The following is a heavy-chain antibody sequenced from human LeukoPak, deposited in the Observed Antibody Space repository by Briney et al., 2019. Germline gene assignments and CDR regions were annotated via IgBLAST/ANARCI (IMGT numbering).Heavy chain of an antibody. Sequence: ASVTVSFTASGCTFSNYGFTWVRLAPGQGLEWMGRILPNLDVALYSQKFQGRVTIPAHKSTSTAYMELSTLRPEDTAVYYCARDQGVTDPPPYGLDVWGQGTTVTVSS. CDR2: ILPNLDVA. CDR1: GCTFSNYG. V-gene: IGHV1-69*04. CDR3: ARDQGVTDPPPYGLDV. J-gene: IGHJ6*02. D-gene: IGHD2-21*02.